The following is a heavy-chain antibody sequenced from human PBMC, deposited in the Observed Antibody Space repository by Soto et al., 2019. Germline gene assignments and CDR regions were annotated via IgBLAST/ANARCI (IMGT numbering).Heavy chain of an antibody. CDR1: GGSISSGDYY. J-gene: IGHJ6*02. CDR2: IYYSGST. CDR3: ASVPNGMDV. Sequence: QVQLQESGPGLVKPSQTLSLTCTVSGGSISSGDYYWSWIRQPPGKGLGWIGYIYYSGSTYYNPSPKXRXTXXVDTSKNPFSLTLSSVTAADTAVYYCASVPNGMDVWGQGTTVTVSS. V-gene: IGHV4-30-4*01.